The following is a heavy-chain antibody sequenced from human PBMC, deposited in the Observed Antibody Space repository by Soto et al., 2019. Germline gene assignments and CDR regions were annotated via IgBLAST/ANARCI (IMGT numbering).Heavy chain of an antibody. V-gene: IGHV3-7*01. J-gene: IGHJ5*02. CDR2: INPVESEK. CDR3: ARDPAWGSLDA. D-gene: IGHD7-27*01. Sequence: PGGSLRLSCAASGFTFSNSWMSWVRQAPGKGQEWVADINPVESEKYYVDSVKGRFTVSRDNAKNSLYLQMNSLRVEDTALDYCARDPAWGSLDAWGLGTLVTVSS. CDR1: GFTFSNSW.